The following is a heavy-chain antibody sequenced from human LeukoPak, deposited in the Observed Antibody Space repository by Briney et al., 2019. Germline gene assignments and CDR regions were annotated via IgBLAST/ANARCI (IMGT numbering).Heavy chain of an antibody. J-gene: IGHJ4*02. Sequence: PGGSLRLSCAVSGFTFSSYAMHWVRQAPGKGLGWVAVISYDGSNKYYADSVKGRFTISRDNSKNTLYLQMNSLRAEDTAVYYCAGQWLPSKVSYYFDFWGQGTLVTVSS. V-gene: IGHV3-30*03. CDR1: GFTFSSYA. D-gene: IGHD6-19*01. CDR3: AGQWLPSKVSYYFDF. CDR2: ISYDGSNK.